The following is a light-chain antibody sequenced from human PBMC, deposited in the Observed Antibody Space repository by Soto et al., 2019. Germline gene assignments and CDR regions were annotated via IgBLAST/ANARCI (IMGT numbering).Light chain of an antibody. CDR3: QQYNSSPWT. J-gene: IGKJ1*01. CDR2: DAS. Sequence: DIQMTQSPSTLSASVGDRVTITCRASQSISSWLAWYQQKPGKAPKLLIYDASRLESGVPSRFSGSGSGTEVTLTISSLQPDDFATYYCQQYNSSPWTFGQGTKVEIK. V-gene: IGKV1-5*01. CDR1: QSISSW.